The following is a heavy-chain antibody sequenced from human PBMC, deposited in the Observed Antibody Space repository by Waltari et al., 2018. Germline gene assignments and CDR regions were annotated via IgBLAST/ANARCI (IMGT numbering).Heavy chain of an antibody. CDR1: GFDFSTFP. Sequence: EVQLLESGGGLVQPGGSLRLSCAASGFDFSTFPMAWVRQAPGRGPELVSVIYSDGDTYYPDSVKGRCTTSRDDAKATLYLQMNSLGPDDTAVYKCARRVNDFYYMDVWGKGTTVTVSS. V-gene: IGHV3-23*03. J-gene: IGHJ6*03. CDR2: IYSDGDT. CDR3: ARRVNDFYYMDV. D-gene: IGHD1-1*01.